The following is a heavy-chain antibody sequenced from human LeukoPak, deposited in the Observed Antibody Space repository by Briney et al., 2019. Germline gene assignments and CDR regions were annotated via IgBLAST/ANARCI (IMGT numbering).Heavy chain of an antibody. CDR3: TKYYYDSSGYLYYFDY. V-gene: IGHV3-15*01. J-gene: IGHJ4*02. Sequence: GGSLRLSRAASGFTFTNAWMSWVRQAPGKGLEWVGRIKSKTDGGTADYAAPVKGRFTISRDDSKNTLYLQMNSLKTEDTAVYYCTKYYYDSSGYLYYFDYWGQGTLVTVSS. D-gene: IGHD3-22*01. CDR1: GFTFTNAW. CDR2: IKSKTDGGTA.